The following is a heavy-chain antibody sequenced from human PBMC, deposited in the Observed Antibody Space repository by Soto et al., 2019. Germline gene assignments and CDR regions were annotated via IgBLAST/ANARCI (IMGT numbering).Heavy chain of an antibody. D-gene: IGHD6-13*01. CDR1: GLIFSDYA. CDR3: ARRGYGSRWPNVYMDV. CDR2: VSDNGAHT. V-gene: IGHV3-64*01. J-gene: IGHJ6*03. Sequence: PGGSLRLSCAASGLIFSDYAMTWVRQAPGKGLEYVSGVSDNGAHTDYAKSVKGRFTISRDNSENTLYLQMGSLRAEDMALYYCARRGYGSRWPNVYMDVWGKGTTVTV.